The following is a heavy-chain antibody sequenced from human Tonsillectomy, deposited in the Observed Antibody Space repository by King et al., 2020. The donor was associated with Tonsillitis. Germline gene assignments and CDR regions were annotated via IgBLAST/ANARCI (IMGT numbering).Heavy chain of an antibody. Sequence: VQLVESGGGLVKPGGSHRLSCAASGFTFSKAWMSWVRQAPGKGLEWDGRIKSKTDGGTTDYAAPVKGRFTISRDDSKNTLYLQMNSLKTEDTAVYYCTTDSQDYYDSSGYYYYYYMDVWGKGTTVTVSS. J-gene: IGHJ6*03. D-gene: IGHD3-22*01. CDR3: TTDSQDYYDSSGYYYYYYMDV. V-gene: IGHV3-15*01. CDR1: GFTFSKAW. CDR2: IKSKTDGGTT.